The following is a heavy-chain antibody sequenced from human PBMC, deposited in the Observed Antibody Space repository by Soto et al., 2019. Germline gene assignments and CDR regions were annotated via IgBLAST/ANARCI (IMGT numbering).Heavy chain of an antibody. CDR1: GFTFSSYG. CDR2: IWYDGSNK. CDR3: ARDRVTYYDFWSGYYRPDSYGMDV. Sequence: QVQLVESGGGVVQPGRSLRLSCAACGFTFSSYGMHWVRQAPGKGLEWVAVIWYDGSNKYYADSVKGRFTISRDNSKNTLYLQMNSLRAEDTAVYYCARDRVTYYDFWSGYYRPDSYGMDVWGQGTTVTVSS. V-gene: IGHV3-33*01. J-gene: IGHJ6*02. D-gene: IGHD3-3*01.